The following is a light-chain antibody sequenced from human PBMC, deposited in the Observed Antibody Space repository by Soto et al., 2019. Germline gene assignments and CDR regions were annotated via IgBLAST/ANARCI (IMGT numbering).Light chain of an antibody. J-gene: IGKJ4*01. CDR3: QQYNSWSGVT. V-gene: IGKV1-5*01. CDR1: QSISRW. Sequence: TQSPATLSLSPGERASLSCRASQSISRWLAWYQQKPGKAPKLLIYDASSLESGVPSRFSGSGSGTEFTLTISSLQPDDFATYHCQQYNSWSGVTFGGGTKVEIK. CDR2: DAS.